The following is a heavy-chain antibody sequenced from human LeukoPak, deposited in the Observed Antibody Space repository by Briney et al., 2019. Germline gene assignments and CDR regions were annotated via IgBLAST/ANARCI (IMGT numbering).Heavy chain of an antibody. V-gene: IGHV3-23*01. Sequence: GGSVRLSCEASGFTFRSYAMSWVRQAPGKGLEWVSGISGSGGLTYYADSVKGRFTISRDNSKNTLFLQMNNLRAEDTAVYHCAKGGTSMGEFDYWGQGTLVIVSS. J-gene: IGHJ4*02. CDR1: GFTFRSYA. D-gene: IGHD3-16*01. CDR2: ISGSGGLT. CDR3: AKGGTSMGEFDY.